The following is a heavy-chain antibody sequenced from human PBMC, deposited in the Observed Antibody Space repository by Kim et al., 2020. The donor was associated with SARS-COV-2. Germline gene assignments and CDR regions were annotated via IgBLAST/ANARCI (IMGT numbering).Heavy chain of an antibody. CDR3: ARDPHLWFGPPGGMDV. J-gene: IGHJ6*02. CDR1: GYSISSGYY. Sequence: SETLSLTCTVSGYSISSGYYWGWIRQPPGKGLEWIGSIYHSGSTYYNPSLKSRVTISVDTSKNQFSLKLSSVTAADTAVYYCARDPHLWFGPPGGMDVWGQGTTVTVSS. D-gene: IGHD3-10*01. V-gene: IGHV4-38-2*02. CDR2: IYHSGST.